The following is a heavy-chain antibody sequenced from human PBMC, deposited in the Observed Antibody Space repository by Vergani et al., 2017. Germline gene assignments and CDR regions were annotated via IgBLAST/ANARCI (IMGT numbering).Heavy chain of an antibody. V-gene: IGHV3-23*01. J-gene: IGHJ4*02. CDR2: ISGSGGST. D-gene: IGHD2-2*01. CDR1: GFTFSSYA. Sequence: EVQLLESGGGLVQPGGSLRLSCAASGFTFSSYAMSWVRQAPGKGLEWVSAISGSGGSTYYADSVKGRFTISRDNSKNTLYLQMNSLRAEDTAVYYCASLVVPAAIGLGGFDYWGQGTLVTVSS. CDR3: ASLVVPAAIGLGGFDY.